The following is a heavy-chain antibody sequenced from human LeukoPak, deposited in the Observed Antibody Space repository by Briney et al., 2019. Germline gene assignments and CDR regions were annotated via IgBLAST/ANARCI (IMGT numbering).Heavy chain of an antibody. CDR1: GYTFTSYY. J-gene: IGHJ5*02. V-gene: IGHV1-46*01. Sequence: ASVKVSCKASGYTFTSYYMHWVRQAPGQGLGWMGIINPSGGSTSYAQKFQGRVTMTRDTSTSIVYMELSSLRSEDTAVYYCAREQLNNWFDPWGQGTLVTVSS. CDR3: AREQLNNWFDP. D-gene: IGHD1-1*01. CDR2: INPSGGST.